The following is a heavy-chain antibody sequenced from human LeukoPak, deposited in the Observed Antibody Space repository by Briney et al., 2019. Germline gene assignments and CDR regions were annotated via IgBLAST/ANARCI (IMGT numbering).Heavy chain of an antibody. CDR1: GFTLSSYG. CDR2: IRYDGDNK. D-gene: IGHD2-15*01. CDR3: AKDGSNDWRWGAFDV. V-gene: IGHV3-30*02. J-gene: IGHJ3*01. Sequence: GGSLRLSCAASGFTLSSYGMHWVRQAPGKGLEWVAFIRYDGDNKYYADSVKGRFTISRDNSKNTLYLQMNSLRADDTAVYYCAKDGSNDWRWGAFDVWGQGTMVTVSS.